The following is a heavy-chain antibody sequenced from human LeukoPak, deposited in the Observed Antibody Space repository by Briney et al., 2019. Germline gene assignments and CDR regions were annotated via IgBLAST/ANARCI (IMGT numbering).Heavy chain of an antibody. J-gene: IGHJ4*02. V-gene: IGHV4-61*02. Sequence: SETLSLTCTVSGGSITSGSYYWSWIRQPAGKGLEWIGRIYTSGSTNYNPSLKSRVTISVDTSKNQFSLKLSSVTAADTAVYYCARLSSYYYDSSGYQYYFGYWGQGTLVTVSS. CDR3: ARLSSYYYDSSGYQYYFGY. CDR1: GGSITSGSYY. D-gene: IGHD3-22*01. CDR2: IYTSGST.